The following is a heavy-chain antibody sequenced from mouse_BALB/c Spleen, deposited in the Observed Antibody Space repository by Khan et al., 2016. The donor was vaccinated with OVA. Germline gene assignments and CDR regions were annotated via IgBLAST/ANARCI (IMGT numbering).Heavy chain of an antibody. D-gene: IGHD3-1*01. Sequence: EVQLVESGGGLVQPKGSLKLACAASGFTFNTYAMNWVRQAPGKGLEWVARIRNKSNNYATYYADSVKDRFTISRDDPQTMLYLHMSNLKTEDTAMSYCVRISGYCFDYWGQGTTLTVSS. CDR3: VRISGYCFDY. J-gene: IGHJ2*01. CDR1: GFTFNTYA. CDR2: IRNKSNNYAT. V-gene: IGHV10-1*02.